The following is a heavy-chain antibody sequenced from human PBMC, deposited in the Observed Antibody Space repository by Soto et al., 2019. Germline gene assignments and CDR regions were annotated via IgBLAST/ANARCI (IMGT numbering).Heavy chain of an antibody. J-gene: IGHJ3*02. D-gene: IGHD2-2*01. CDR3: AKVDCSTTNCYWNDAFDI. CDR2: VSYDGSNT. V-gene: IGHV3-30*18. CDR1: GFTFSSYG. Sequence: GGSLRLSCAASGFTFSSYGMHWVRQAPGKGLEWVAVVSYDGSNTYYADSVKGRFTISRDNSKNTLYLQMNSLRAEDTAVYYCAKVDCSTTNCYWNDAFDIWGQGTMVT.